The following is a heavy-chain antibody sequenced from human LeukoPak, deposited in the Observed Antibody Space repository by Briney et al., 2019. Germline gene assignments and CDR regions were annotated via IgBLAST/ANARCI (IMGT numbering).Heavy chain of an antibody. CDR2: ISGSGSTK. CDR3: ARGGYCSNVVCYTSRSLDY. J-gene: IGHJ4*02. Sequence: GGSLRLSCVASALTFSDYYMSWVRQAPGKGLEWGSYISGSGSTKYYADSVKGRFTISRDNAKNSLYLQMNSLRAEDTAVYYCARGGYCSNVVCYTSRSLDYWGQGTLVTVSS. V-gene: IGHV3-11*01. D-gene: IGHD2-8*01. CDR1: ALTFSDYY.